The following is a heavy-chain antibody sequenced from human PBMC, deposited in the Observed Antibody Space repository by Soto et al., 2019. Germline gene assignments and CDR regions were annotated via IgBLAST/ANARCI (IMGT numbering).Heavy chain of an antibody. V-gene: IGHV6-1*01. CDR2: TYYRSKWHN. J-gene: IGHJ4*02. D-gene: IGHD3-10*02. CDR1: GDTLSSKSAT. CDR3: ANMDDV. Sequence: QTLSPTCGISGDTLSSKSATWNWVRQFPSRGLEWLGRTYYRSKWHNEYAVSVKSRITINPDTSKNQFSLQLNSVTPEDTAVYYCANMDDVWGQGTLVTVSS.